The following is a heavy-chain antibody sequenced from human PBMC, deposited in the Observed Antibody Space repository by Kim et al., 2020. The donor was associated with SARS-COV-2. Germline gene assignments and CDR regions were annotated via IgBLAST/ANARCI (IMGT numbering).Heavy chain of an antibody. CDR1: GGSFSGYY. D-gene: IGHD6-19*01. J-gene: IGHJ5*02. V-gene: IGHV4-34*01. CDR2: INHSGST. CDR3: ARSRGWYYSWFDP. Sequence: SETLSLTCAVYGGSFSGYYWSWIRQPPGKGLEWIGEINHSGSTNYNPSLKSRVTISVDTSKNQFSLKLSSVTAADTAVYYCARSRGWYYSWFDPWGQGTLVTVSS.